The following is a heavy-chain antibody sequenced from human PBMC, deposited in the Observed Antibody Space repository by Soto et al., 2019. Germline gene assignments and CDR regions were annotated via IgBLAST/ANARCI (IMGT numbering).Heavy chain of an antibody. D-gene: IGHD1-26*01. CDR3: AREPLRPVGAGAHYYYYGMDV. V-gene: IGHV1-69*01. J-gene: IGHJ6*02. CDR1: GGTFSSYA. Sequence: QVQLVQSGAEVKKPGSSVKVSCKASGGTFSSYAISWVRQAPGQGLEWMGGIIPIFGTANYAQKFQGRVTITADESTSTAYMGLSSLRSEDTAVYYCAREPLRPVGAGAHYYYYGMDVWGQGTTVTVSS. CDR2: IIPIFGTA.